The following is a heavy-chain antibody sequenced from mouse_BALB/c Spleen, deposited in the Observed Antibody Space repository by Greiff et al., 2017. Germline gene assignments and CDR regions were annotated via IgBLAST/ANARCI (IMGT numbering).Heavy chain of an antibody. D-gene: IGHD1-1*01. CDR2: IWSGGST. V-gene: IGHV2-9*02. J-gene: IGHJ2*01. Sequence: VKLMESGPGLVAPSQSLSITCTVSGYSLTSYGVHWVRQPPGKGLEWLGDIWSGGSTNYNSALMSRLSISKDNSKSQVFLKMNSLQTDDTAMYYCARDGYGSSFSFDYWGQGTTLTVSS. CDR1: GYSLTSYG. CDR3: ARDGYGSSFSFDY.